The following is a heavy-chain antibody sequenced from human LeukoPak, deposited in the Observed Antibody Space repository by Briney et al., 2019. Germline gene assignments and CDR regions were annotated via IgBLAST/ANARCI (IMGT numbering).Heavy chain of an antibody. J-gene: IGHJ4*02. CDR1: GFTFSAYA. CDR2: IRSKTDGGTT. CDR3: TTEYYYDNSGLFDY. Sequence: GGSLRLSCAASGFTFSAYAMSWVRQAPGKGLEWVGRIRSKTDGGTTDYAAPVKGRFSISRDDSKNTLYLQMNSLKTEDTAVYYCTTEYYYDNSGLFDYWGQGTLVTVSS. D-gene: IGHD3-22*01. V-gene: IGHV3-15*01.